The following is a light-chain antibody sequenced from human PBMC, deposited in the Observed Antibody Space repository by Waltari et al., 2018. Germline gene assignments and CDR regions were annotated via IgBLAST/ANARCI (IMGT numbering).Light chain of an antibody. J-gene: IGKJ1*01. CDR3: QQYYNTLPT. CDR1: QSVLYSSNTHNY. CDR2: WAS. V-gene: IGKV4-1*01. Sequence: DIVMTQSPDSLAVSLGERATINCKSSQSVLYSSNTHNYLAWYQQKPGQPPKLLIYWASTRESGVPDRFSGSGSGTDFTFTISSLQAEDVAVYYCQQYYNTLPTFGQGTKVEIK.